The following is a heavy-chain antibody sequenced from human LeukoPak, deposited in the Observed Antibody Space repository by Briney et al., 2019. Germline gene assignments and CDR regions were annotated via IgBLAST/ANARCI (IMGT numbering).Heavy chain of an antibody. CDR1: GFPFNDYS. D-gene: IGHD1-1*01. V-gene: IGHV3-48*04. Sequence: GGSLRLSCAASGFPFNDYSMNWVRQAPGEGLEWISYIGISSGNTKYADSVKGRFTISGDNAKNSLYLQMNNLRVEDTVVYYCARDHNYAFDNWGQGTLVTVSS. CDR3: ARDHNYAFDN. J-gene: IGHJ4*02. CDR2: IGISSGNT.